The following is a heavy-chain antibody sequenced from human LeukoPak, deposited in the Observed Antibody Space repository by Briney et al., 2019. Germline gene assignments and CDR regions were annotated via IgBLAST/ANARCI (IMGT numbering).Heavy chain of an antibody. Sequence: PGGSLRLSCAASGFTFSSYEMNWVRQAPGKGLEWVSYISSSGSTIYYADSVKGRFTISRDNAKNSLYLQMNSLRAEDTAVYYCAREGYSYGSRNFDYWGQGTLDTVSS. CDR2: ISSSGSTI. V-gene: IGHV3-48*03. CDR3: AREGYSYGSRNFDY. CDR1: GFTFSSYE. D-gene: IGHD5-18*01. J-gene: IGHJ4*02.